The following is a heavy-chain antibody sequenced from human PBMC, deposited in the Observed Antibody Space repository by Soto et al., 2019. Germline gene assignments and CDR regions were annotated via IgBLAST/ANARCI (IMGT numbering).Heavy chain of an antibody. D-gene: IGHD1-1*01. CDR3: ARLIFTGTARGYFDY. CDR2: IKQDGSEE. CDR1: GFTFSTYR. J-gene: IGHJ4*02. Sequence: GSLRLSCAASGFTFSTYRMSWVRQGPGKGLEWVANIKQDGSEEDYVDSVKGRFTISRDNAKNSLYLQMNSLRAEDTAVYYCARLIFTGTARGYFDYWGQGTLVTVSS. V-gene: IGHV3-7*03.